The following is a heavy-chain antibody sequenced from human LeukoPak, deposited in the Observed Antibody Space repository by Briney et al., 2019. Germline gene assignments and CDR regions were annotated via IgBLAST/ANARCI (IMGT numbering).Heavy chain of an antibody. CDR1: GFTVSNNY. CDR3: ARSVNSSAIWDY. D-gene: IGHD6-6*01. V-gene: IGHV3-53*04. CDR2: IYAGGDT. Sequence: GGSLRLSCAASGFTVSNNYMSWVRQAPGKGLEWVSAIYAGGDTYYADSVKGRFTISRHNSENTLYLHINSLRTEDTALYFCARSVNSSAIWDYWGQGTLVTVSS. J-gene: IGHJ4*02.